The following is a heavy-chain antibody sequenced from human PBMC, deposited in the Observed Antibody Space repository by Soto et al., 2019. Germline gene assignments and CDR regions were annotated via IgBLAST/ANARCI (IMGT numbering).Heavy chain of an antibody. V-gene: IGHV4-30-4*01. CDR1: GGSISSGDYY. D-gene: IGHD3-22*01. CDR3: ARDSSGYYPDYFDY. J-gene: IGHJ4*02. CDR2: IYYSGST. Sequence: SETLSLTCTVSGGSISSGDYYWSWIRQPPGKGLEWIGYIYYSGSTYYNPSLKSRVTISVDTSKNQFSLKLSSVTAADTAVYYCARDSSGYYPDYFDYWGQGTLVTVSS.